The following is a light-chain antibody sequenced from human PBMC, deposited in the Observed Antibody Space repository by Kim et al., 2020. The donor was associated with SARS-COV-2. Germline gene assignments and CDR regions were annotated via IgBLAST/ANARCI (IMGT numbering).Light chain of an antibody. Sequence: ELTQPPSASGTPGQRVTISCSGSSSNIGSNAVNWYQHLPGTAPKLLIYSNNQRPSGVPDRFSASKSGTSASLAISGLQSEDEADYYCAAWDDRLNGVVFGGGTKLTVL. CDR3: AAWDDRLNGVV. CDR2: SNN. V-gene: IGLV1-44*01. J-gene: IGLJ2*01. CDR1: SSNIGSNA.